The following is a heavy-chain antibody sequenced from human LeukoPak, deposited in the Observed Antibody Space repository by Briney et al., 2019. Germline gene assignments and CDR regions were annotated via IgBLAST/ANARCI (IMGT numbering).Heavy chain of an antibody. Sequence: GGSLRLSCAASGFTFNTYAMNWVRQAPGKGLEWVSSISSTSSYIYYADSVKGRFTISRDNAQKSLYLQMNSLRAEDTAEYYCARVGYSSGWYFDYWGQGTLVTVSS. CDR2: ISSTSSYI. CDR3: ARVGYSSGWYFDY. J-gene: IGHJ4*02. V-gene: IGHV3-21*01. CDR1: GFTFNTYA. D-gene: IGHD6-19*01.